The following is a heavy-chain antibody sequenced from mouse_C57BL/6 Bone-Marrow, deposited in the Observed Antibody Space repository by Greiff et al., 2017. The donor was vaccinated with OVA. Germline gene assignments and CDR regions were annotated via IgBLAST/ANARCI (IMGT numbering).Heavy chain of an antibody. CDR1: GFNIKDDY. D-gene: IGHD1-1*01. J-gene: IGHJ3*01. Sequence: VQLQQSGAELVRPGASVKLSCTASGFNIKDDYMHWVKQRPEQGLEWIGWIDPENGDTEYASKFQGKATITADTSSNTADLQLSSLTSEDTAVYYCTTFGSSCGVGYWGQGTLVTVSA. V-gene: IGHV14-4*01. CDR2: IDPENGDT. CDR3: TTFGSSCGVGY.